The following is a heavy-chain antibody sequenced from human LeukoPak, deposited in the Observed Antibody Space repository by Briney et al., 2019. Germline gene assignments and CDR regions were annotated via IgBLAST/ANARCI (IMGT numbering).Heavy chain of an antibody. CDR3: ARVKGSGSGFMDV. CDR2: ILYSGST. V-gene: IGHV4-39*07. Sequence: SETLSLTCTVSGGSISSSSYFWGWIRQPPGKGLEWIGSILYSGSTYSNPSLKSRVIISVDTSKNQFSLKLTSVTAADTAVYYCARVKGSGSGFMDVWGKGTTVTVSS. CDR1: GGSISSSSYF. D-gene: IGHD2-15*01. J-gene: IGHJ6*03.